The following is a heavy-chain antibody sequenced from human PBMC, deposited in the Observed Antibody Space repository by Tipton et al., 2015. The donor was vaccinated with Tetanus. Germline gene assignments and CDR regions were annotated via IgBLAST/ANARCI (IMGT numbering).Heavy chain of an antibody. D-gene: IGHD2-21*01. Sequence: TLSLTCTVSGGSLRSGDHYWSWIRQPPGKGLEWLAYISSSGSTNSNYSLKSRITISRDTSRNQFSLNLTSVTAADTAVYYCARSIPAGPVWPYEHWGQGTLVTVSS. J-gene: IGHJ4*02. CDR2: ISSSGST. V-gene: IGHV4-61*08. CDR1: GGSLRSGDHY. CDR3: ARSIPAGPVWPYEH.